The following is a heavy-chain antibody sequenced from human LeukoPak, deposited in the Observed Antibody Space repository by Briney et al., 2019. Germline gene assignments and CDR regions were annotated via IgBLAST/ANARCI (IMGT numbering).Heavy chain of an antibody. CDR3: SGIAARPGANDAFDI. CDR1: GFTFSGSG. Sequence: GGSLRLSCAASGFTFSGSGMHWVRQAPGKGLEWLAFIRYHGSDKYYADSVKGRFTISRDNSKNTLYLQMNSLRAEDTAVYYCSGIAARPGANDAFDIWGQGTMVTVSS. V-gene: IGHV3-30*02. J-gene: IGHJ3*02. CDR2: IRYHGSDK. D-gene: IGHD6-6*01.